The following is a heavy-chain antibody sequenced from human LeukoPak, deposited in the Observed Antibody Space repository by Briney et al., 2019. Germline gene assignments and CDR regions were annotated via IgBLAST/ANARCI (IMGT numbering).Heavy chain of an antibody. CDR3: ARDSMRIQTGTTP. J-gene: IGHJ5*02. V-gene: IGHV4-59*12. CDR2: IYYSGST. D-gene: IGHD1-1*01. Sequence: SETLSLTCTVSGGSISSYYWSWIRQPPGKGLEWIGYIYYSGSTNYNPSLKSRVTISVDTSKNQFSLKLTSLTAADTALYFCARDSMRIQTGTTPWGQGTLVTVSS. CDR1: GGSISSYY.